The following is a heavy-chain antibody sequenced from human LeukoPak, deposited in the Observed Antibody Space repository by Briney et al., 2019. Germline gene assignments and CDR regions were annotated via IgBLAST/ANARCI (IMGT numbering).Heavy chain of an antibody. J-gene: IGHJ6*04. V-gene: IGHV1-8*01. CDR2: VNPIRGNT. Sequence: ASVKVSCKASGYTFISYYINWVRQATGQGLECMEWVNPIRGNTGYAQKFKGRVTMTRTTSITTAYMELSSIKSEDTAVYYCARGRPHGVWGKGTAVTVSS. CDR1: GYTFISYY. CDR3: ARGRPHGV.